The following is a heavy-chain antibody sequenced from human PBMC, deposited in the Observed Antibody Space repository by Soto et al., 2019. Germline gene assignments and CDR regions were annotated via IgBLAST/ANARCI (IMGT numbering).Heavy chain of an antibody. V-gene: IGHV1-69*12. J-gene: IGHJ6*02. CDR2: IMPIFGTA. CDR1: GGTFSSYA. Sequence: QVQLVQSGAEVKKPGSSVKVSCKASGGTFSSYAISWVRQAPGQGLEWMGGIMPIFGTANYAQKFQGRVTINADESTSPANMELRRRISQGTAVYYCARRGNGVVSHYYSGMDVWGQGTTVTVSS. D-gene: IGHD3-3*01. CDR3: ARRGNGVVSHYYSGMDV.